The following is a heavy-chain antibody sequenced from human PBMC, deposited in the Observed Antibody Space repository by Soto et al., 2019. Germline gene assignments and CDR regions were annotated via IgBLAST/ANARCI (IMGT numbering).Heavy chain of an antibody. D-gene: IGHD5-12*01. CDR2: IIPIFGTA. CDR3: AREGRWLQSNFDY. CDR1: GCTFSSYA. Sequence: SVKVSCKASGCTFSSYAISWVRQAPGQGLEWMGGIIPIFGTANYAQKFQGRVTITADESTSTAYMELSSLRSEDTAVYYCAREGRWLQSNFDYWGQGTLVTVSS. V-gene: IGHV1-69*13. J-gene: IGHJ4*02.